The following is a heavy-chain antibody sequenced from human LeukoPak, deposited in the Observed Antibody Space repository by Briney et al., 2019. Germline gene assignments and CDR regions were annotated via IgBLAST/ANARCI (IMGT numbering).Heavy chain of an antibody. CDR2: IWYDGSNK. J-gene: IGHJ1*01. Sequence: GGSLRLSCAASRFTFSSYGMHWVRRAPGKGLEWVAVIWYDGSNKYYADSVKGRFSISRDNSKNTLYLQMNSLRAEDTALYYCAKKVVVGATSPYSDFQDWGQGTLVTVSS. CDR1: RFTFSSYG. D-gene: IGHD1-26*01. V-gene: IGHV3-33*06. CDR3: AKKVVVGATSPYSDFQD.